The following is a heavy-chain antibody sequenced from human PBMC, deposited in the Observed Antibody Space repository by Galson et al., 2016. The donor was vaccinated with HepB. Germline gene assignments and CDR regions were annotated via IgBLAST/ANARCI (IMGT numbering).Heavy chain of an antibody. V-gene: IGHV3-48*02. D-gene: IGHD1-26*01. CDR2: ISSSISTI. Sequence: SLRLSCAASGFTFSSSGFNWVRQAPGKRLQWVSYISSSISTIYYADSVMGRFTISRDNAENSLYLQMNSLRDEDTALYYRARELVGSAFDLGGQGAMVTV. J-gene: IGHJ3*01. CDR3: ARELVGSAFDL. CDR1: GFTFSSSG.